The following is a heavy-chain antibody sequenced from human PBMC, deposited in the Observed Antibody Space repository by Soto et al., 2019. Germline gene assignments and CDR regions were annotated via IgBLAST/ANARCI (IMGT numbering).Heavy chain of an antibody. CDR3: ARHSGYSGYDTPLDSSGLSD. CDR2: IYPGDSDT. V-gene: IGHV5-51*01. D-gene: IGHD5-12*01. Sequence: PGESLKISCKGSGYSFTSYWIGWVRQMPGKGLEWMGIIYPGDSDTRYSPSFQGQVTISADKSISTAYLQWSSLKASDTAMYYCARHSGYSGYDTPLDSSGLSDWGQGTLVTVSS. CDR1: GYSFTSYW. J-gene: IGHJ4*02.